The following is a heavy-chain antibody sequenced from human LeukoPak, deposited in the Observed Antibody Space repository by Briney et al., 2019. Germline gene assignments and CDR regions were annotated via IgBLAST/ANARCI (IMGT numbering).Heavy chain of an antibody. D-gene: IGHD2-2*01. CDR1: GYTFTSYG. Sequence: GASVKVSCKASGYTFTSYGISWVRQAPGQGLEWMGGIIPIFGTANYAQKFQGRVTITADESTSTAYMELSSLRSEDTAVYYCARGGDIVVVQNWFDPWGQGTLVTVSS. CDR3: ARGGDIVVVQNWFDP. V-gene: IGHV1-69*13. CDR2: IIPIFGTA. J-gene: IGHJ5*02.